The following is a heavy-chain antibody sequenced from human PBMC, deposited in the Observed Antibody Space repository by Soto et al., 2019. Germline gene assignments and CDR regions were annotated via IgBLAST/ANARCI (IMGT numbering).Heavy chain of an antibody. CDR2: INEGGSEK. Sequence: GGSLRLSCAASGFTFRSYWMTWVRQAPGKGLEWVATINEGGSEKYYVDSVKGRFTISRDNAQNLLYLQMNSLRAEDTAVYYCARVQGSPAPWGQGTLVTVSS. CDR1: GFTFRSYW. J-gene: IGHJ5*02. V-gene: IGHV3-7*05. D-gene: IGHD4-4*01. CDR3: ARVQGSPAP.